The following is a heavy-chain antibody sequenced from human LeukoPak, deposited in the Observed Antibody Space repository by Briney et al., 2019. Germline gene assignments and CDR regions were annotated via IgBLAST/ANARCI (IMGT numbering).Heavy chain of an antibody. CDR1: GVAVSSNY. CDR3: AKAGSSSWYGGLDY. J-gene: IGHJ4*02. D-gene: IGHD6-13*01. V-gene: IGHV3-23*01. Sequence: GGSLRLSCAASGVAVSSNYMTWVRQAPGKGLEWVSAISGSGGSTYYADSVKGRFTISRDNSKNTLYLQMNSLRAEDTAVYYCAKAGSSSWYGGLDYWGQGTLVTVSS. CDR2: ISGSGGST.